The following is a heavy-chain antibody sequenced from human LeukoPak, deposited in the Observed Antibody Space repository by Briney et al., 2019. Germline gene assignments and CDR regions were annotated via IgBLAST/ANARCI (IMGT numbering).Heavy chain of an antibody. CDR3: ARFMAVAGGGGFDY. V-gene: IGHV4-61*05. D-gene: IGHD6-19*01. CDR1: GGSVSSSGYY. Sequence: SETLSLTCTVSGGSVSSSGYYWGWIRQPPGKGLEWIGRIYTSGSTNYNPSLKSRVTMSVDTSKNQFSLKLSSVTAADTAVYYCARFMAVAGGGGFDYWGQGTLVTVSS. J-gene: IGHJ4*02. CDR2: IYTSGST.